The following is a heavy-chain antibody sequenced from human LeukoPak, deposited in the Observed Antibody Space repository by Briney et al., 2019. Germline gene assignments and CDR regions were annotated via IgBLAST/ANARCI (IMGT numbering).Heavy chain of an antibody. CDR2: ISSSSSYI. V-gene: IGHV3-21*01. D-gene: IGHD3-10*01. CDR3: AKDRLWFGEFHFDY. CDR1: GFTFSSYS. J-gene: IGHJ4*02. Sequence: PGGSLRLSCAASGFTFSSYSMNWVRQAPGKGLEWVSSISSSSSYIYYADSVKGRFTISRDNAKNSLYLQMNSLRAEDTAVYYCAKDRLWFGEFHFDYWGQGTLVTVSS.